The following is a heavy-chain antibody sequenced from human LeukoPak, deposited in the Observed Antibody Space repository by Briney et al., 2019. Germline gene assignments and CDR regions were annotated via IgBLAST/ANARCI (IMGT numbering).Heavy chain of an antibody. J-gene: IGHJ4*02. CDR1: GGSISSYY. D-gene: IGHD2-21*02. V-gene: IGHV4-59*06. Sequence: KASETLSLTCTVSGGSISSYYWSWIRQPPGKGLEWIGYIYYSGSTYHNPSLKSRVTISVDTSKNQFSLKLSSVTAADTAVYYCATTREYCGGDCYPPQFDYWGQGTLVTVSS. CDR2: IYYSGST. CDR3: ATTREYCGGDCYPPQFDY.